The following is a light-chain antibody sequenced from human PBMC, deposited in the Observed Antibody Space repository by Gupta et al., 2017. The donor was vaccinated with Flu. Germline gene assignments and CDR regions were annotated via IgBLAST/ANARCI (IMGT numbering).Light chain of an antibody. J-gene: IGKJ4*01. CDR1: QGISSW. V-gene: IGKV1D-12*01. CDR2: AAS. Sequence: DIQMTQSPSSVSPSVGDRVTLTCRASQGISSWLAWYQQKPGKAPKLLIYAASSLQSGVPARFCGSGSRTDFTLTISSQQPEDFSTYYCQQAMGLTFGEGTKVEIK. CDR3: QQAMGLT.